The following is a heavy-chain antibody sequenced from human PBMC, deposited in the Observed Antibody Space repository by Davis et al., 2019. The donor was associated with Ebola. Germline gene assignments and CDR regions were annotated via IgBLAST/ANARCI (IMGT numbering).Heavy chain of an antibody. V-gene: IGHV4-39*07. J-gene: IGHJ6*02. CDR3: ARVPRAAYYYYGMDV. D-gene: IGHD2-15*01. Sequence: GSLRLSCTVSGGSISSSSYYWGWIRQPPGKGLEWIGSIYYSGSTYYNPSLKSRVTISVDTSKNQFSLKLSSVTAADTAVYYCARVPRAAYYYYGMDVWGQGTTVTVSS. CDR1: GGSISSSSYY. CDR2: IYYSGST.